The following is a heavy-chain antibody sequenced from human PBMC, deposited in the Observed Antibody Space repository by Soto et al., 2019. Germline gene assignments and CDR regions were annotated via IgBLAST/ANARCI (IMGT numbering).Heavy chain of an antibody. CDR2: ISYDGSNK. Sequence: QVQLVESGRGVVQPGRSLRLSCAASGFTFSSYGMHWVRQAPGKGLEWVAVISYDGSNKYYADSVKGRFTISRDNSKNTLYLQMNSLRAEDTAVYYCAKGVWFGELLVDLWGRGTLVTVSS. J-gene: IGHJ2*01. V-gene: IGHV3-30*18. CDR1: GFTFSSYG. CDR3: AKGVWFGELLVDL. D-gene: IGHD3-10*01.